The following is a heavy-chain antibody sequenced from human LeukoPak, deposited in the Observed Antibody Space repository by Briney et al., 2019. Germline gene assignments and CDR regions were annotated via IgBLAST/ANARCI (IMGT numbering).Heavy chain of an antibody. Sequence: SETLSLTCTVSGGSISSYYGSWIRHPPGKGLYCIGYIYYSGSTNYNPSLKSRVTISLDTSKNQSSMKLSFVTAADTAVYYWARGLLMAVAGRGEFHYWGQGTLVTASS. CDR1: GGSISSYY. CDR2: IYYSGST. V-gene: IGHV4-59*01. J-gene: IGHJ4*02. CDR3: ARGLLMAVAGRGEFHY. D-gene: IGHD6-13*01.